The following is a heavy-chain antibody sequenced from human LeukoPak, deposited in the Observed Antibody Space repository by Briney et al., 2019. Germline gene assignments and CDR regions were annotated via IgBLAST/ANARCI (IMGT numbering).Heavy chain of an antibody. D-gene: IGHD3-22*01. Sequence: SETLSLTCTVSGGSISSSSYYWGWIRQPPGKGLEWIGSIYYSGSTNYNPSLKSRVTMSVDTSKNQFSLKLSSVTAADTAVYYCARGGRSWLFDYWGQGTLVTVSS. CDR2: IYYSGST. V-gene: IGHV4-39*07. CDR1: GGSISSSSYY. J-gene: IGHJ4*02. CDR3: ARGGRSWLFDY.